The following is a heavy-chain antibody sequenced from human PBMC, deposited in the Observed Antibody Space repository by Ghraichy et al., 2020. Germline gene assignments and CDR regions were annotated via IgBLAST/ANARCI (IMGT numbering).Heavy chain of an antibody. V-gene: IGHV3-74*01. CDR3: ARPGAGYCSGGGCHFDNFDY. J-gene: IGHJ4*02. Sequence: GESLNISCAASGFTFSTYWMHWVRQGPGKGLMWVARMNTDGSITDYADSVKGRFTISRDNAKNTLYLQLNSLRAEDTAVFYCARPGAGYCSGGGCHFDNFDYWGQGTLVTVSS. D-gene: IGHD2-15*01. CDR1: GFTFSTYW. CDR2: MNTDGSIT.